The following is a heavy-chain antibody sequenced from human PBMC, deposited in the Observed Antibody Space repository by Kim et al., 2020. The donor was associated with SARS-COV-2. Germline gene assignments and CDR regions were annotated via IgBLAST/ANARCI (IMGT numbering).Heavy chain of an antibody. V-gene: IGHV3-23*01. CDR2: ISGSGGST. CDR3: ANPYYYDSSGYSKPVDY. D-gene: IGHD3-22*01. J-gene: IGHJ4*02. Sequence: GGSLRLSCAASGFTFSSYAMSWVRQAPGKGLEWVSAISGSGGSTYYADSVKGRFTISRDNSKNTLYLQMNSLRAEDTAVYYCANPYYYDSSGYSKPVDYWGQGTLVTVSS. CDR1: GFTFSSYA.